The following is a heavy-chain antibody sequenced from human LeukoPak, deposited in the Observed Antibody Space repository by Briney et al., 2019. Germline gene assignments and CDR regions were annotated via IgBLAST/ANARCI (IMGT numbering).Heavy chain of an antibody. J-gene: IGHJ6*03. CDR3: ARGTQKYCSSTSCRGAYYYYMDV. Sequence: PSETLSLTCTVSGGSISSGDYYWRWIRQPPGKGLEWIGYIYYSGSTYYNPSLKSRVTISVDTSKNQFSLKLSSVTAADTAVYYCARGTQKYCSSTSCRGAYYYYMDVWGKGTTVTVSS. CDR1: GGSISSGDYY. V-gene: IGHV4-30-4*08. D-gene: IGHD2-2*01. CDR2: IYYSGST.